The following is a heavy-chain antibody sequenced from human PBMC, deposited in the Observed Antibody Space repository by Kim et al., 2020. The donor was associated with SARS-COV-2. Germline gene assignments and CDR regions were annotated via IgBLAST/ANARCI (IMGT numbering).Heavy chain of an antibody. Sequence: ASVKVSCKVSGYTLTELSMHWVRQAPGKGLEWMGGFDPEDGETIYAQKFQGRVTMTEDTSTDTAYMELSSLRSEDTAVYYCATAKGYSYYYDSSGYYQFDYWGQGTLVTVSS. J-gene: IGHJ4*02. V-gene: IGHV1-24*01. D-gene: IGHD3-22*01. CDR2: FDPEDGET. CDR1: GYTLTELS. CDR3: ATAKGYSYYYDSSGYYQFDY.